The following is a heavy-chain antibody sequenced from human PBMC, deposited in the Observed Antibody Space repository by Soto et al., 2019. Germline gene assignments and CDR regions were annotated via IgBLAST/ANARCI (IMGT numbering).Heavy chain of an antibody. D-gene: IGHD2-8*01. J-gene: IGHJ4*02. CDR3: ARDDKDEYGADRGGFGC. CDR1: GFSFSIFG. V-gene: IGHV3-33*01. CDR2: MWYDGSNK. Sequence: QVHLVESGGGVVQPGTSLRLSCAASGFSFSIFGMHWVRQAPGKGLEWVAGMWYDGSNKYYADSVKGRFSISRDNSKNTLYLQMNSLRAEDPAVYYCARDDKDEYGADRGGFGCWGQGTLVTVSS.